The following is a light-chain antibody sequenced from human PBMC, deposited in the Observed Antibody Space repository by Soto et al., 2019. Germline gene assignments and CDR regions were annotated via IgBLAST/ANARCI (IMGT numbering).Light chain of an antibody. CDR3: CSYTSSRTLV. CDR2: AVT. J-gene: IGLJ1*01. V-gene: IGLV2-14*01. CDR1: SSDVGGYNY. Sequence: QSALTQTASVSGSPGQSITISCTGTSSDVGGYNYVSWYQQHPGKAPKLMIFAVTSRPSGVSSRFSGSKSDNTASLTISGLQAEDEADYYCCSYTSSRTLVFGTGTKLTVL.